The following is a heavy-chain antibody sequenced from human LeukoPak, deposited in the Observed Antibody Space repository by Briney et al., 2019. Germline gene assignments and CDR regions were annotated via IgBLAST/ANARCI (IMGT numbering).Heavy chain of an antibody. CDR2: IIPILGIA. V-gene: IGHV1-69*04. D-gene: IGHD3-9*01. J-gene: IGHJ6*02. CDR3: ARDILTGYYISASYYGMDV. CDR1: GGTFSSYA. Sequence: SVKVSCKASGGTFSSYAISWVRQAPGQGLEWMGRIIPILGIANYARKFQGRVTITADKSTSTAYMELSSLRSEDTAVYYCARDILTGYYISASYYGMDVWGQGTTVTVSS.